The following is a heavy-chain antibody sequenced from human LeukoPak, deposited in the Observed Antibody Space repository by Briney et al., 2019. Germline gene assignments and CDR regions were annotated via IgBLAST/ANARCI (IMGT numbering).Heavy chain of an antibody. CDR1: GFTFSTHS. Sequence: GGSLRLSCAASGFTFSTHSMYRVHQAPGKGLEWVSSISASSNFIHYAESVRGRFTISRDNAKNSLYLQMNSLGAQDTAVYYCARPATGYCSSAGCHWDSWGQGTLVTVSS. CDR3: ARPATGYCSSAGCHWDS. D-gene: IGHD2-2*01. V-gene: IGHV3-21*01. J-gene: IGHJ4*02. CDR2: ISASSNFI.